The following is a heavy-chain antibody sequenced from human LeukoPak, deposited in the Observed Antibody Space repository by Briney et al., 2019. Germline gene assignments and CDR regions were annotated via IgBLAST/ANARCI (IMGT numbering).Heavy chain of an antibody. J-gene: IGHJ6*03. CDR1: GGSISSSNW. CDR2: IYHSGST. CDR3: ARACNGDYYYMDV. V-gene: IGHV4-4*02. Sequence: SETLSLTCAVSGGSISSSNWWSWVRQPPGQGLEWIGEIYHSGSTNYNPSLKSRVTISVDKSKNQFSLKLSSVTAADTAVYYCARACNGDYYYMDVWGKGTMVTVSS. D-gene: IGHD2/OR15-2a*01.